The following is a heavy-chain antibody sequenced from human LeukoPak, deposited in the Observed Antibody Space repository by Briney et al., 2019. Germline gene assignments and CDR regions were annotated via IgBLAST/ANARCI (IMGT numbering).Heavy chain of an antibody. V-gene: IGHV3-7*01. CDR2: IKQDGSEK. D-gene: IGHD3-22*01. CDR3: ARDPMTTDSRFDY. J-gene: IGHJ4*02. CDR1: GFTFSSYW. Sequence: PGGSLRLSCAASGFTFSSYWMSWVRQAPGKGLEWVANIKQDGSEKYYVDSMKGRFTISRDNAKNSLYLQMNSLRAEDTAVYYCARDPMTTDSRFDYWGQGTLVTVSS.